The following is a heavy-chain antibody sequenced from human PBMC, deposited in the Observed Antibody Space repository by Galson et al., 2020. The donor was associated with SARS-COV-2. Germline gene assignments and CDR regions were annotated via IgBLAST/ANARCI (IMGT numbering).Heavy chain of an antibody. CDR1: GGSISSGGYY. D-gene: IGHD2-15*01. CDR3: ARVVVAATVYFDY. V-gene: IGHV4-31*03. J-gene: IGHJ4*02. Sequence: SETLSLTCTVSGGSISSGGYYWSWIRQHPGKGLEWIGYIYYSGSTYYNPSLKSRVTISVDTSKNQFSLKLSSVTAADTAVYYCARVVVAATVYFDYWGQGTLVTVSS. CDR2: IYYSGST.